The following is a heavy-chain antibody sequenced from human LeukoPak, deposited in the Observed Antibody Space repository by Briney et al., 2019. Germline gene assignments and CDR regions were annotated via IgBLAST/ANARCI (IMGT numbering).Heavy chain of an antibody. Sequence: GASVKVSCKASGYTFTSYDINWVRQATGQGLEWMGWMNPNSGNTGYAQKFQGRVTMTRNTSISTAYMELSSLRSEDTAVYYCARVYYDFWSGYYSHYCYGMDVWGQGTTVTVSS. J-gene: IGHJ6*02. CDR3: ARVYYDFWSGYYSHYCYGMDV. CDR2: MNPNSGNT. V-gene: IGHV1-8*01. D-gene: IGHD3-3*01. CDR1: GYTFTSYD.